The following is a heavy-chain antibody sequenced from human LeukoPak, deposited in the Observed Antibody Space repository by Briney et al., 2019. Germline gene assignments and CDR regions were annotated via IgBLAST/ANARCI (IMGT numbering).Heavy chain of an antibody. V-gene: IGHV1-18*01. CDR1: GYTFTSYG. J-gene: IGHJ4*02. CDR3: ARVAGRSYYDSSGYYDY. D-gene: IGHD3-22*01. CDR2: ISAYNGNT. Sequence: ASVKVYCKASGYTFTSYGISWVRQAPGQGLEWMGWISAYNGNTNYAQKLQGRVTMTTDTSTSTAYMELRSLRSDDTAVYYCARVAGRSYYDSSGYYDYWGQGTLVTVSS.